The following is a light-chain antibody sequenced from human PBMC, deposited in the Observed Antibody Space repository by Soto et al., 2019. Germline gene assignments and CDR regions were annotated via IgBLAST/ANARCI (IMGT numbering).Light chain of an antibody. V-gene: IGKV3-20*01. CDR2: GAS. CDR1: QSISSNH. J-gene: IGKJ1*01. CDR3: QQYGSLSWT. Sequence: EIVLTQSPGTLSLSPGERVTLSCRASQSISSNHLAWYQQKPGQAPRLLIYGASTRATGVPDRFSGSGSGTDFTLTISRLEPEDFAVYHCQQYGSLSWTFGQGTKVDIK.